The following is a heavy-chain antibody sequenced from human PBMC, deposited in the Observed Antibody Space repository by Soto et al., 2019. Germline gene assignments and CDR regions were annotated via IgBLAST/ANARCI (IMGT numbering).Heavy chain of an antibody. J-gene: IGHJ5*02. CDR1: GGSFSGYY. CDR3: ARGLGYCSSTSCLFRNWFDP. D-gene: IGHD2-2*01. Sequence: SETLSLTCAVYGGSFSGYYWSWIRQPPGKGLEWIGEINHSGSTNYNPSLKSRVTISVDTSKNQFSLKLSSVTAADTAVYYCARGLGYCSSTSCLFRNWFDPWGQGTLVTVSS. V-gene: IGHV4-34*01. CDR2: INHSGST.